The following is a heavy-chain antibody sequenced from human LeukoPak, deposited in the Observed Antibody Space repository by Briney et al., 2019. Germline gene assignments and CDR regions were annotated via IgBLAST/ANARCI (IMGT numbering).Heavy chain of an antibody. CDR2: IYYSGST. J-gene: IGHJ3*02. V-gene: IGHV4-59*08. CDR1: GGSISSYY. D-gene: IGHD3-10*01. Sequence: SETLSLTCTVSGGSISSYYWSWIRQPPGKGLEWIGYIYYSGSTNYNPSLKSRVTISVDTSKNQFPLKLSSVTAADTAVYYCARMVRGDAFDIWGQGTMVTVSS. CDR3: ARMVRGDAFDI.